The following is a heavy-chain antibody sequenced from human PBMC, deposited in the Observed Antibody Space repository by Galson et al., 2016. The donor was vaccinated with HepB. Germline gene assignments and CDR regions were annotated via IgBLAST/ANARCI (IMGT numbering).Heavy chain of an antibody. CDR1: GFTFSDYS. Sequence: SLRLSCAASGFTFSDYSLSWVRQAPGKGLEWVSSISSRSSYIYYADSVKGRYTISRDNAKSSLFLQMTSLRAEDTAVYYCAFTGAAGGLHKNARQGSAAFDMWGLGTMVTVSS. J-gene: IGHJ3*02. CDR3: AFTGAAGGLHKNARQGSAAFDM. V-gene: IGHV3-21*01. CDR2: ISSRSSYI. D-gene: IGHD6-13*01.